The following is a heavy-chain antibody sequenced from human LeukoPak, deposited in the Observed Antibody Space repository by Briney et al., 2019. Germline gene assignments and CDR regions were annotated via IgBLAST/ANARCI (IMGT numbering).Heavy chain of an antibody. J-gene: IGHJ4*02. D-gene: IGHD3-22*01. Sequence: ASVKVSCKASGYTFTSYDINWVRQATGQGLEWMGWINAGNGNTKYSQKFQGRVTITRDTSASTAYMELSSLRSEDTAVYYCARSWNPSITMIVVPHFDYWGQGTLVTVSS. CDR2: INAGNGNT. V-gene: IGHV1-3*01. CDR3: ARSWNPSITMIVVPHFDY. CDR1: GYTFTSYD.